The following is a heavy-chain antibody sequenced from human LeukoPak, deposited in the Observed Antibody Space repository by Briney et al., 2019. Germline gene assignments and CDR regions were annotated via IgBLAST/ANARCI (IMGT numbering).Heavy chain of an antibody. CDR2: INSDGAGI. CDR3: AGSDNVDYVWGNWFDS. J-gene: IGHJ5*01. Sequence: GGSLRLSCAASGFTFSSYCMHWVRQAPGKGLEWVSRINSDGAGITYADSVKGRFTISRDNAKNTLYLEMNSLRAEDTAVYYCAGSDNVDYVWGNWFDSWGQGTLVTVSS. V-gene: IGHV3-74*03. D-gene: IGHD3-16*01. CDR1: GFTFSSYC.